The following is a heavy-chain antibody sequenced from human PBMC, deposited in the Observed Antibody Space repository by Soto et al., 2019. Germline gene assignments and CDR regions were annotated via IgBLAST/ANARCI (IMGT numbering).Heavy chain of an antibody. V-gene: IGHV1-69*01. Sequence: QVQLVQSGAEVKKPGSSMKVSCKASGGTFNSYDINWVRQAPGQGLEWMGGIIPIVETPKYAQKFQGRVTITADESTNKVYMKLSSLRSEDTAMYYCARLSRPNYYDTSVFFKDNWFDPWGQGTLVTGSS. D-gene: IGHD3-22*01. CDR1: GGTFNSYD. CDR2: IIPIVETP. CDR3: ARLSRPNYYDTSVFFKDNWFDP. J-gene: IGHJ5*02.